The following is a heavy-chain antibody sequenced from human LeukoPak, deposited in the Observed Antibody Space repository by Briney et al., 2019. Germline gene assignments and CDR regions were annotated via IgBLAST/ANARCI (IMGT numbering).Heavy chain of an antibody. V-gene: IGHV4-34*01. CDR2: INHSGST. D-gene: IGHD3-10*01. J-gene: IGHJ4*02. CDR1: GGCFSGYY. Sequence: SETLSLTCAVYGGCFSGYYWSWIRQPPGKGLEWIGEINHSGSTNYNPSLKSRVTISVDTSKNQFSLKLSSVTAADTAVYYCARAPPYGSGSRGAFDYWGQGTLVTVSS. CDR3: ARAPPYGSGSRGAFDY.